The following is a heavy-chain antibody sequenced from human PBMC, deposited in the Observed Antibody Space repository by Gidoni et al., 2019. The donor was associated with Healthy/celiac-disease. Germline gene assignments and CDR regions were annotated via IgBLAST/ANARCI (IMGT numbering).Heavy chain of an antibody. V-gene: IGHV3-23*01. Sequence: EVQLLESGGGLVQPGGSLRLSCAASGFTFSSYAMSWVRQAPGKGLEWVSAISGSGGSTYYADSVKGRFTISRDNSKNTLYLQMNSLRAEDTAVYYCAKFEWGSSGYRAGFDYWGQGTLVTVSS. J-gene: IGHJ4*02. CDR2: ISGSGGST. CDR3: AKFEWGSSGYRAGFDY. D-gene: IGHD3-22*01. CDR1: GFTFSSYA.